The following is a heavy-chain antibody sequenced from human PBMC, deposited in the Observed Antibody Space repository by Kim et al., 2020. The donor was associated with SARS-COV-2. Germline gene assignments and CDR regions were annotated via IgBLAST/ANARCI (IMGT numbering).Heavy chain of an antibody. J-gene: IGHJ3*02. CDR1: GLAFNSYN. D-gene: IGHD2-15*01. CDR2: LSSSGGYI. Sequence: GGSLRLSCAASGLAFNSYNMNWVRQAPGKGLEWVSFLSSSGGYIYYADSAKGRFTISRDNAKNSLFLQMNSLRAEDTAVYYCAREGDSGETSRGAFDIWGQGTMVTVSS. V-gene: IGHV3-21*01. CDR3: AREGDSGETSRGAFDI.